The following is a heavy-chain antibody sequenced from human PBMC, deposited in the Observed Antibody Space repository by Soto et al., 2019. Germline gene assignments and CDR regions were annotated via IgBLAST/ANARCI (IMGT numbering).Heavy chain of an antibody. V-gene: IGHV1-18*04. CDR2: ISPYNGTT. J-gene: IGHJ5*02. Sequence: GASVKVACKASGGTLSSYAISWVRQAPGQGLEWMGWISPYNGTTNYAQKLQGRVTMTTDTSTSTAYMELRSLRSDDTAVYYCARDLGVAAPSWFDPWGQGTLVTVSS. CDR3: ARDLGVAAPSWFDP. CDR1: GGTLSSYA. D-gene: IGHD2-15*01.